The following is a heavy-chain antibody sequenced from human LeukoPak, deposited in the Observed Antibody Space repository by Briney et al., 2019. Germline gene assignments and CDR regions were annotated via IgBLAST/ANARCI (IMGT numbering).Heavy chain of an antibody. D-gene: IGHD6-13*01. Sequence: GGSLRLSCAASGFTFSSYGMNWVRQAPGKGLEGVSAIGSNVFYTYYADSVEGRFTISRDNSKNTLYLQMNSLGAEDTAVYYCAKLLYSGSPLDYWGQGTLVTVSS. CDR1: GFTFSSYG. CDR2: IGSNVFYT. J-gene: IGHJ4*02. CDR3: AKLLYSGSPLDY. V-gene: IGHV3-23*01.